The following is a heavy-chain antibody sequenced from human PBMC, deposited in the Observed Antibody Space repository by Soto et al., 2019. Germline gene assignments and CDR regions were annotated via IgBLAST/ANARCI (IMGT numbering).Heavy chain of an antibody. CDR1: GFTFSSYS. Sequence: PGGSLRLSCAASGFTFSSYSMNWVRQAPGKGLEWVSSISSSSSYIYYADSVKGRFTISRDNAKNSLYLQMNSLRAEDTAVYYRARGTPALINWNYEYPSTYYFDYWGQGTLVTVSS. CDR2: ISSSSSYI. D-gene: IGHD1-7*01. CDR3: ARGTPALINWNYEYPSTYYFDY. J-gene: IGHJ4*02. V-gene: IGHV3-21*01.